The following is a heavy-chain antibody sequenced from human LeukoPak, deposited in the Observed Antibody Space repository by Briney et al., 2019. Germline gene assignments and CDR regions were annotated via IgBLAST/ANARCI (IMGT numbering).Heavy chain of an antibody. J-gene: IGHJ4*02. CDR1: GLTFSSYW. CDR3: ARWYYASGSYYLDY. V-gene: IGHV3-7*02. D-gene: IGHD3-10*01. Sequence: GGSLTLSCAASGLTFSSYWMTWVRQAPGKGLEWVANIKPDGGERSYVDSVRGRFTISRDNAENSLCLQMNSLRAEDTAVYYCARWYYASGSYYLDYWGQGTLVTVSS. CDR2: IKPDGGER.